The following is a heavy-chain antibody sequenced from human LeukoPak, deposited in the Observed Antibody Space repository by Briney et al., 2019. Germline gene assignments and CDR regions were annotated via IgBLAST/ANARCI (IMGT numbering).Heavy chain of an antibody. CDR3: ARDQVSSMDV. V-gene: IGHV3-21*01. Sequence: PGGSLRLSCAASGFTFSSYSMNWVRRAPGKGLEWVSSIGSSSSYIYYADSVKGRFTISRDNAKNSLYLQMNSLRAEDTAVYYCARDQVSSMDVWGQGTTVTVSS. CDR2: IGSSSSYI. J-gene: IGHJ6*02. CDR1: GFTFSSYS.